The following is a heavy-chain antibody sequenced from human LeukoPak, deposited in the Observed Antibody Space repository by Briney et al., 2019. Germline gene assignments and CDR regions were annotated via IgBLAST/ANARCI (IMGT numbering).Heavy chain of an antibody. CDR1: GFTFSGSA. D-gene: IGHD4-11*01. V-gene: IGHV3-73*01. CDR2: IRSKANSYAT. J-gene: IGHJ4*02. Sequence: PGGSLRLSCAASGFTFSGSAMHWVRQAPGRGPAWVGRIRSKANSYATAYAASVKGRFTISRDDSKNTAYLQMNSLKTEDTAVYYCTRCFTVRTSLCYWGQGNLVTVPS. CDR3: TRCFTVRTSLCY.